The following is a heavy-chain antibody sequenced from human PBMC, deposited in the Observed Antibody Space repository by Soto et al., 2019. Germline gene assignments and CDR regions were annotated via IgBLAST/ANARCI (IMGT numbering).Heavy chain of an antibody. Sequence: SEILFPTCTVSWVPFSRPDCCRFRQPPGKGLEWIGYIHYSGSTSYNPSLKSRVAISVDRSKNQFSLKLSSVTAADTAVYYCARTESGTFDPWGQGTLVTVSS. CDR2: IHYSGST. CDR3: ARTESGTFDP. CDR1: WVPFSRPD. D-gene: IGHD1-7*01. V-gene: IGHV4-59*11. J-gene: IGHJ5*02.